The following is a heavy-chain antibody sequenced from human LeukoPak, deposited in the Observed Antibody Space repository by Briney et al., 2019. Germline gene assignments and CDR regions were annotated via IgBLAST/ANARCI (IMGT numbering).Heavy chain of an antibody. V-gene: IGHV4-59*01. D-gene: IGHD2-15*01. CDR3: AREKGSWPPRVHDVFDI. Sequence: SETLSLTCTVSGGSISSYYWSWIRQPPGKGLEWIGYIYYSGSTNYNPSLKSRVTISGDTSKNQFSLKLSSVTAADTAVYYWAREKGSWPPRVHDVFDIWGQGTMVTVSS. CDR2: IYYSGST. CDR1: GGSISSYY. J-gene: IGHJ3*02.